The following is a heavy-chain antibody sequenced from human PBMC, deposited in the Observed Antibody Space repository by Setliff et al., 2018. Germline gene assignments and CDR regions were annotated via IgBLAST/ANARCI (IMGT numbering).Heavy chain of an antibody. CDR1: GGSFSDYY. J-gene: IGHJ4*02. CDR2: INHSGST. Sequence: KPSETLSLTCTVYGGSFSDYYWGWVRQPPGKGLGWIGEINHSGSTNYIPSLKSRLTISVDTSKRQFSLKLNSVTAADTAVYYCRFWSYVYKNDYWAQGTLVTVSS. D-gene: IGHD3-16*01. V-gene: IGHV4-34*01. CDR3: RFWSYVYKNDY.